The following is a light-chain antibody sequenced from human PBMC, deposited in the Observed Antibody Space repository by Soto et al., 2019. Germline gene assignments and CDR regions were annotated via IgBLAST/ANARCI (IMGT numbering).Light chain of an antibody. CDR2: LGS. V-gene: IGKV2-28*01. J-gene: IGKJ1*01. CDR1: HSLLHSNGYNY. Sequence: EIVMTHSPLTLPVTPGEPASISCSSSHSLLHSNGYNYLDWYLQKPGQSPQLLIYLGSNRASGVPDRISGSGSGTDYTLEISRLEAEDVGVYYCMQALQTPPTFGQGTKVDI. CDR3: MQALQTPPT.